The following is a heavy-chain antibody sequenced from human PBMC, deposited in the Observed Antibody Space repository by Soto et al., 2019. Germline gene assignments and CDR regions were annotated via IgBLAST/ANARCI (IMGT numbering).Heavy chain of an antibody. CDR1: GGSISSYY. V-gene: IGHV4-59*01. J-gene: IGHJ4*02. CDR3: ARSSGRGYSYAFDY. CDR2: IYYSGST. Sequence: SETLSLTCTVSGGSISSYYWSWIRQPPGKGLEWIGYIYYSGSTNYNPSLKSRVTISVDTSKNQFSLKLSSVTAADTAVYYCARSSGRGYSYAFDYGGQGTLVTVSS. D-gene: IGHD5-18*01.